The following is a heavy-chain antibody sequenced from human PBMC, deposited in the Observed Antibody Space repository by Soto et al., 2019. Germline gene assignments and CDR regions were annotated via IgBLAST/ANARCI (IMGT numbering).Heavy chain of an antibody. V-gene: IGHV1-69*05. CDR1: GGTFSSYA. Sequence: SVKVSCKASGGTFSSYAISWVRQAPGQGLEWMGGIIPIFGTANYAQKFQGRVTITRDTSASTAYMELSSLRSEDTAVYYCARSQGSSTSLEIYYYYYYGMDVWGQGTTVTVSS. CDR3: ARSQGSSTSLEIYYYYYYGMDV. J-gene: IGHJ6*02. CDR2: IIPIFGTA. D-gene: IGHD2-2*01.